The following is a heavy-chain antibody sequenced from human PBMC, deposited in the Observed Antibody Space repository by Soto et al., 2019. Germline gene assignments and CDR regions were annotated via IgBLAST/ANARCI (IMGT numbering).Heavy chain of an antibody. CDR2: ISSSGSTI. D-gene: IGHD3-10*01. Sequence: QVQLVESGGGLVKPGGSLRLSCAASGFTFSDCYMSWIRQAPGKGLEWVSYISSSGSTIYYADSVKGRFTISRDNAKNSLYLQMNSLRAEDTAVYYCARTIVRGVMTLQHYYYMDVWGKGTTVTVSS. CDR3: ARTIVRGVMTLQHYYYMDV. J-gene: IGHJ6*03. CDR1: GFTFSDCY. V-gene: IGHV3-11*01.